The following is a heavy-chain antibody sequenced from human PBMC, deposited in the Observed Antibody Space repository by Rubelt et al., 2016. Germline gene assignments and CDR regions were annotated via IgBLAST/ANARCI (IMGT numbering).Heavy chain of an antibody. CDR1: GFTFSSYW. Sequence: AASGFTFSSYWMHWVRQAPGKGLVWVSRINSDGSSTSYADSVKGRFTISRDNSKNTLYLQMNSLRAEDTAVYYCARDRPYIAALNYFDYWGQGTLVTVSS. D-gene: IGHD6-13*01. V-gene: IGHV3-74*01. J-gene: IGHJ4*02. CDR2: INSDGSST. CDR3: ARDRPYIAALNYFDY.